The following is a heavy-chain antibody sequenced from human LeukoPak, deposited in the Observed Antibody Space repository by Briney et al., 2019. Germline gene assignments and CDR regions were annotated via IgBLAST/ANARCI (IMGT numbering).Heavy chain of an antibody. Sequence: SETLSLTCTVSGGSISSGDYYWSWIRQPPGKGLEWIGYIYYSGSTYYNPSLKSRVTISVDTSKNQFSLKLSSVTAADTAVYYCARVVEGSVSIDYWGQGTLVTVSS. J-gene: IGHJ4*02. CDR1: GGSISSGDYY. V-gene: IGHV4-30-4*01. CDR2: IYYSGST. CDR3: ARVVEGSVSIDY. D-gene: IGHD3-10*01.